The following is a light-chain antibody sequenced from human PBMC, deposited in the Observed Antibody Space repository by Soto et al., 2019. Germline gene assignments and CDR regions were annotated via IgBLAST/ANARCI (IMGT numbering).Light chain of an antibody. V-gene: IGKV3-20*01. CDR3: PQYGSSPLT. J-gene: IGKJ1*01. CDR2: GAS. CDR1: QSVSSNY. Sequence: EIVLTQSPGTLSLSPGERATLSCRASQSVSSNYLAWYQQKPGQAPRLLIYGASSRATGIPDRFSGSGSGPDFNLTISRLEHEDFAVYYCPQYGSSPLTFGQGTKVEIK.